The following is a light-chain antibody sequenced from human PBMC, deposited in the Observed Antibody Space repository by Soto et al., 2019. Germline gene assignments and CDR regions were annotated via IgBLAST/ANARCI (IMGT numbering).Light chain of an antibody. CDR2: EVS. V-gene: IGLV2-14*03. Sequence: QSALTQPRSVSGSPGQSVTISCTGTGSDVGGYNFVSWYQQHPGKAPKLMIYEVSSRPSGVSNRFSGSKSGNTASLTISGLQPEDEADYYCSSYTTSSTVVFGTGTKVTVL. CDR1: GSDVGGYNF. J-gene: IGLJ1*01. CDR3: SSYTTSSTVV.